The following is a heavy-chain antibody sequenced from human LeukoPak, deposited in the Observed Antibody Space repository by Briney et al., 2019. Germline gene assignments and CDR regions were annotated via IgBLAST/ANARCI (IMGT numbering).Heavy chain of an antibody. CDR2: ISYDGSNK. V-gene: IGHV3-30*01. Sequence: PGGSLRLSCAASGFTFSSYAMHWVRQAPGKGLEWVAVISYDGSNKYYADSVRGRFTISRDNSKNTLYLQMNSLRAEDTAVYYCARDGASDASGSYYLYWYFDLWGRATLVTVSS. J-gene: IGHJ2*01. CDR3: ARDGASDASGSYYLYWYFDL. D-gene: IGHD3-10*01. CDR1: GFTFSSYA.